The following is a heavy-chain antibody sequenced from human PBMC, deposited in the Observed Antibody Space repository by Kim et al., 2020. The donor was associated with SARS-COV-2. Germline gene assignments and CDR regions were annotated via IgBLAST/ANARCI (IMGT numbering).Heavy chain of an antibody. V-gene: IGHV4-59*01. CDR1: GGSISSYY. Sequence: SETLSLTCTVSGGSISSYYWSWIRQPPGKGLEWIGYIYYSGSTNYNPSLKSRVTISVDTSKNQFSLKLSSVTAADTAVYYCARADGSSWYRVGSPPPDY. J-gene: IGHJ4*01. D-gene: IGHD6-13*01. CDR3: ARADGSSWYRVGSPPPDY. CDR2: IYYSGST.